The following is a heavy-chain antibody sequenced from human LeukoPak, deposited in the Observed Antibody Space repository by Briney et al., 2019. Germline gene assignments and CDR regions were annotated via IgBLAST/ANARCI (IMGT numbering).Heavy chain of an antibody. D-gene: IGHD2-8*01. CDR2: MNPNSGNT. V-gene: IGHV1-8*01. CDR3: ARGNLLRGYRFDP. J-gene: IGHJ5*02. Sequence: GASVKVSCKASGYTFTSYDINWVRQATGQGLEWMGWMNPNSGNTGYAQKFQGRVTITRNTSISTAYMELSSLRSEDTAVYYCARGNLLRGYRFDPWGQGTLVTVSS. CDR1: GYTFTSYD.